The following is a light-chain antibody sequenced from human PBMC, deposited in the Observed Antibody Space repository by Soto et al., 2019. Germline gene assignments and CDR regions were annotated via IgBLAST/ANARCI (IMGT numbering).Light chain of an antibody. CDR2: AAS. CDR1: QSISSY. CDR3: QQSYSTPYT. J-gene: IGKJ2*01. V-gene: IGKV1-39*01. Sequence: DIQMTQSPSSLSASVGDRVTITCRASQSISSYLNWYQQKPGKVPEVLIYAASSLQSGVPLRFSGSGSGIEFTLTISSLQPEDFATYYCQQSYSTPYTFGQGTKLEIK.